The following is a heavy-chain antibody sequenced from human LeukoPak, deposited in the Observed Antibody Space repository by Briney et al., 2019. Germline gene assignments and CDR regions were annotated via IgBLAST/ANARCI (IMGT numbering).Heavy chain of an antibody. D-gene: IGHD2-2*01. CDR3: AAQGGYCSSTSRPYPL. J-gene: IGHJ4*02. CDR2: IYYSGST. CDR1: GGSISSGDYY. V-gene: IGHV4-30-4*08. Sequence: PSQTLSLTCTVSGGSISSGDYYWSWIRQPPGKGLEWIGYIYYSGSTYYNPSLKSRVTISVDTSKNQFSLKLSSVTAADTAVYYCAAQGGYCSSTSRPYPLWGQGTLVTVSS.